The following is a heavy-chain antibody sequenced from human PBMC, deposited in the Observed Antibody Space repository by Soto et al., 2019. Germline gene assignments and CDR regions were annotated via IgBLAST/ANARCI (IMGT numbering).Heavy chain of an antibody. V-gene: IGHV4-59*01. CDR2: IYYSGST. D-gene: IGHD3-22*01. CDR1: GGSISSYY. J-gene: IGHJ3*02. CDR3: ARDGEDYYDSSGYYLSGAFDI. Sequence: SETLSLTCTVSGGSISSYYWSWIRQPPGKGLEWIGYIYYSGSTNYNPSLKSRVTISVDTSKNQFSLKLSSVTAADTAVYYCARDGEDYYDSSGYYLSGAFDIWGQGTMVTVSS.